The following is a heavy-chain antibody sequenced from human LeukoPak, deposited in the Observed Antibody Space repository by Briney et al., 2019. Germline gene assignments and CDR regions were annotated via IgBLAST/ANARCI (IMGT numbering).Heavy chain of an antibody. D-gene: IGHD5/OR15-5a*01. V-gene: IGHV4-34*01. CDR3: ARSTVDIVSDDAFDI. J-gene: IGHJ3*02. CDR2: INHSGST. Sequence: SETLPLTCAVYSGSFSAYYWSWIRQPPGKGLEWIGEINHSGSTNYNPSLKSRVTISVDTSKNQFSLKLSSVTAADTAVYYCARSTVDIVSDDAFDIWGQGTMVTVSS. CDR1: SGSFSAYY.